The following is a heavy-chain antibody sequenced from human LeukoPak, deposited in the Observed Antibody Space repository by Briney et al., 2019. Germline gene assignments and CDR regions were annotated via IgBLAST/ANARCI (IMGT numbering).Heavy chain of an antibody. CDR3: ARDRWYNWSDDYYGMDV. D-gene: IGHD1-1*01. V-gene: IGHV1-3*01. J-gene: IGHJ6*02. CDR1: GYTFTSYA. Sequence: ASVKVSCKASGYTFTSYAMHWVRQAPGQRLEWMGWINAGNGNTKYSQKFQGRVTITRDTSASTAYMELSSLRSEDTAVYYCARDRWYNWSDDYYGMDVWGQGATVTVSS. CDR2: INAGNGNT.